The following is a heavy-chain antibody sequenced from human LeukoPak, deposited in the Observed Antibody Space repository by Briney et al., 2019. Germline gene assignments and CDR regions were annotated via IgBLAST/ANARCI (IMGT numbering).Heavy chain of an antibody. CDR3: ATGYCSSTSCSXFXX. V-gene: IGHV3-43D*04. J-gene: IGHJ4*02. D-gene: IGHD2-2*01. CDR2: ISWDGGST. CDR1: GFTFDDYA. Sequence: GGSLRLSCAASGFTFDDYAMHWVRQAPGKGLEWVSLISWDGGSTYYADSVKGRFTISRDNSKNSLYLQMNSLRAEDTALYYCATGYCSSTSCSXFXXXGQGTLXXXS.